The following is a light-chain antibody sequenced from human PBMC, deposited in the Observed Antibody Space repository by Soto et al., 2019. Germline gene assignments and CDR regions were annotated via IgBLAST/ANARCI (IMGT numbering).Light chain of an antibody. V-gene: IGKV3-20*01. CDR2: GAS. CDR3: QQYDSPPYT. Sequence: VLTQSPGTLSLSPGERATLSCRASQSVSSSNLAWYQKKPGQAPRVLIYGASTRATGIPDRFSGSGSGSDLTLTISRLEPEDFAVYYCQQYDSPPYTFGQGTNLEIK. J-gene: IGKJ2*01. CDR1: QSVSSSN.